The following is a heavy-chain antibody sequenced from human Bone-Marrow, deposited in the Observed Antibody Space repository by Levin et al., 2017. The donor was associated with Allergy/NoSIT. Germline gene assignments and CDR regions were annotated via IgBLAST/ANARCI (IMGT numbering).Heavy chain of an antibody. CDR2: TYYRSKWYN. Sequence: SQTLSLTCVISGDSVSNNRATWNWIRQSPSRGLEWLGRTYYRSKWYNDYAASVKSRITINPDISKNHFSLQLNSVTPEDTAVYYCARDLIVTTISGMDVWGQGTTVTVSS. D-gene: IGHD5-12*01. J-gene: IGHJ6*02. CDR3: ARDLIVTTISGMDV. CDR1: GDSVSNNRAT. V-gene: IGHV6-1*01.